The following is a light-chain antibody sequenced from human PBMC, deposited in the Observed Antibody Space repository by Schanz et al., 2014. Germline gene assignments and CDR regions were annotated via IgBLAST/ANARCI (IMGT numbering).Light chain of an antibody. V-gene: IGLV2-11*01. CDR2: DVN. CDR1: SSDVGGYNY. Sequence: QSALTQPPSASGSPGQSVTISCTGTSSDVGGYNYVSWYQQHPGKAPKLMIFDVNQRPSGVPDRFSGSKSGNTASLTISGLQAEDEADYYCCSYAGSYTVVFGGGTKLTVL. J-gene: IGLJ2*01. CDR3: CSYAGSYTVV.